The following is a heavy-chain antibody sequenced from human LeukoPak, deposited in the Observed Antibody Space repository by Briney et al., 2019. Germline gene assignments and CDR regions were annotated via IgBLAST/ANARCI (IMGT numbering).Heavy chain of an antibody. J-gene: IGHJ4*02. V-gene: IGHV3-23*01. CDR1: GFTFSSYA. D-gene: IGHD3-10*01. Sequence: PGGSLRLSCAVSGFTFSSYAMRWVRQAPGKGLEWVSAISGSGGSTYYADSVKGRFTISRDNSKNTLYLQMNSLRAEDTAVYYCAKGTMVQGVISVFDYWGQGTLVTVSS. CDR3: AKGTMVQGVISVFDY. CDR2: ISGSGGST.